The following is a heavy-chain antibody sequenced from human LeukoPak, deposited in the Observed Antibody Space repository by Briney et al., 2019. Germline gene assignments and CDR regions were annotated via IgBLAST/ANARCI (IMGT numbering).Heavy chain of an antibody. CDR2: ISGSGGST. Sequence: PGGSLRLSCAASGFTFSSYAMSWVRQAPGKGLEWVSAISGSGGSTYYADSVKGRFTISRDNFKNTLYLQMNSLRAEDTAVYYCAKGHYDFWSGPPNPWGQGTLVTVSS. D-gene: IGHD3-3*01. CDR1: GFTFSSYA. V-gene: IGHV3-23*01. J-gene: IGHJ5*02. CDR3: AKGHYDFWSGPPNP.